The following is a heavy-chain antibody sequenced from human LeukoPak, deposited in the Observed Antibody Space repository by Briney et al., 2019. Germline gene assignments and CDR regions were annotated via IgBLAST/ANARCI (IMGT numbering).Heavy chain of an antibody. CDR1: GGSISSYY. D-gene: IGHD6-13*01. J-gene: IGHJ4*02. Sequence: SETLSLTCTVSGGSISSYYWSWIRQPPGKGLEWIGYIYYSGSTNYNPSLKSRVTISVDTSKNQFSLKLSSVTAADTAVYYCARAETAAGRFPKPHYSDYWGQGTLVTVSS. CDR2: IYYSGST. V-gene: IGHV4-59*01. CDR3: ARAETAAGRFPKPHYSDY.